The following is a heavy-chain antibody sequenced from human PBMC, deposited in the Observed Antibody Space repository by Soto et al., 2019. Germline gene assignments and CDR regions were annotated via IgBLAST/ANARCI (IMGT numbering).Heavy chain of an antibody. Sequence: QVQLVESGGGVVQPGRSLRLSCAASGFTFSSYGMHWVRQAPGKGLEWVAVIWYDGSNKYYADSVKGRFTISRDNSKHTVYLQMNSLRAEETAVYYCARGLLAVAGDCSGGSCSLFDYWGQGTLVTVSS. CDR2: IWYDGSNK. V-gene: IGHV3-33*01. CDR1: GFTFSSYG. J-gene: IGHJ4*02. CDR3: ARGLLAVAGDCSGGSCSLFDY. D-gene: IGHD2-15*01.